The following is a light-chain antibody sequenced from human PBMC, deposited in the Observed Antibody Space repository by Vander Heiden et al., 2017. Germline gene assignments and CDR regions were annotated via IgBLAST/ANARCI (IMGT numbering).Light chain of an antibody. CDR3: QAWDSSTVV. CDR2: QDS. Sequence: SYELPQPPSVSVSPGQTASITCSGDKLGDKYACWYHQKPGQSTVLVIYQDSKRPSGIPERFSGSNSGNTATLTISGTQAMDEADYYCQAWDSSTVVFGGGTKLTVL. J-gene: IGLJ2*01. V-gene: IGLV3-1*01. CDR1: KLGDKY.